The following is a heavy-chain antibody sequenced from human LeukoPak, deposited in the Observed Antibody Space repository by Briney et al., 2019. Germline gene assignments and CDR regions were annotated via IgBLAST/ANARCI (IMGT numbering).Heavy chain of an antibody. J-gene: IGHJ4*02. CDR3: ARDKYCGGDCLDY. CDR1: GFTFSDYS. V-gene: IGHV3-66*02. CDR2: IYSGGST. D-gene: IGHD2-21*01. Sequence: GGSLGLSCAASGFTFSDYSMSWVRQAPGKGLEWVSVIYSGGSTYYADSVKGRFTISRDNSKNTLYLQMNSLRAEDTAVYYCARDKYCGGDCLDYWGQGTLVTVSS.